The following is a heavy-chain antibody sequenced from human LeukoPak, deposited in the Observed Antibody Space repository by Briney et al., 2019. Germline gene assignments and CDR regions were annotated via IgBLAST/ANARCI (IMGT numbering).Heavy chain of an antibody. V-gene: IGHV3-20*04. CDR1: GFTFDDYG. Sequence: GGSLRLSCAASGFTFDDYGMSWVRQAPGKGLEWVSGINWNGGSTGYADSVKGRFTISRDNAKNSLYLQMNSLRAEDTALYYCARDSGHYADYYYYYMDVWGKGTTVTVS. J-gene: IGHJ6*03. CDR2: INWNGGST. D-gene: IGHD4-17*01. CDR3: ARDSGHYADYYYYYMDV.